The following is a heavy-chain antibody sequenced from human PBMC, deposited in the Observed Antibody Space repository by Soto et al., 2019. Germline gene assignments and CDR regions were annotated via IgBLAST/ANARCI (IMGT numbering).Heavy chain of an antibody. CDR1: GYTFTSYY. CDR2: INPSGGST. J-gene: IGHJ6*02. Sequence: QVQLVQSGAEVKKPGASVKVSCKASGYTFTSYYMHWVRQAPGQGLEWMGIINPSGGSTSYAQKFQGRVTMTRDTSTSTVYMELSSLGSEDTAVYYCARQGGDTAMDTYYYYGMDVWGQGTTVTVSS. V-gene: IGHV1-46*03. D-gene: IGHD5-18*01. CDR3: ARQGGDTAMDTYYYYGMDV.